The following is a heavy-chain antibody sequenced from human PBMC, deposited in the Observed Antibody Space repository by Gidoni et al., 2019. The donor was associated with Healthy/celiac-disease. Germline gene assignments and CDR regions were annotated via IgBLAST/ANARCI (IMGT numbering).Heavy chain of an antibody. D-gene: IGHD5-18*01. J-gene: IGHJ4*02. V-gene: IGHV3-9*01. CDR2: ISWNSGSI. CDR3: AKDIGPDTAMARGYFDY. Sequence: EVQLLESGGGLVQPGRSLRLYCAASGFTFDDYAMHWVRQAPGKGLEWVSGISWNSGSIGYADSVKGRFTISRDNAKNSLYLQMNSLRAEDTALYYCAKDIGPDTAMARGYFDYWGQGTLVTVSS. CDR1: GFTFDDYA.